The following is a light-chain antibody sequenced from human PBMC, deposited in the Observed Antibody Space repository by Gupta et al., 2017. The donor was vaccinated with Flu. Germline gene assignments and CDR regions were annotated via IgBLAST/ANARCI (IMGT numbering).Light chain of an antibody. V-gene: IGKV3-15*01. Sequence: EIVMTQSPATLSVSPGERATLSCRASQSVSSNLAWYQQKPGQAPRLLIYGASNSATGIPDRFSGSGDGKEFTLTISSLQYEDCAVYYWQQYNNWSTFGPGTKVDIK. CDR1: QSVSSN. CDR2: GAS. CDR3: QQYNNWST. J-gene: IGKJ3*01.